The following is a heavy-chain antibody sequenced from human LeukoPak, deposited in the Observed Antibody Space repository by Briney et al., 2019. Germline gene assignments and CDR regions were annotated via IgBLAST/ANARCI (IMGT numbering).Heavy chain of an antibody. CDR3: ARGREQWPRGPFDY. V-gene: IGHV4-34*01. CDR2: INHSGST. D-gene: IGHD6-19*01. CDR1: GGSFSGYY. Sequence: SETLSLTCAVYGGSFSGYYWSWIRQPPGKGLEWIGEINHSGSTNYNPSLKSRVTISVDTSKNQFSLKLSSVTAADTAVYYCARGREQWPRGPFDYWGQGALVTVSS. J-gene: IGHJ4*02.